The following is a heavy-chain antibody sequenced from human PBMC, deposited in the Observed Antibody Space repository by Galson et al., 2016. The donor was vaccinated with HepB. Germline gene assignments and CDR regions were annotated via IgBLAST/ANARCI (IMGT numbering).Heavy chain of an antibody. D-gene: IGHD1-7*01. J-gene: IGHJ4*02. V-gene: IGHV3-23*01. CDR3: AKSGNNWNLAAYFDS. CDR2: VGGSGEST. CDR1: GFTFSRHA. Sequence: SLRLSCAASGFTFSRHALSWVRQAPGKGLEWVSGVGGSGESTYYAASALGRFTISRDNSKKTLSLEMYSLSAEDTAVYYCAKSGNNWNLAAYFDSWGQGTLVTVSS.